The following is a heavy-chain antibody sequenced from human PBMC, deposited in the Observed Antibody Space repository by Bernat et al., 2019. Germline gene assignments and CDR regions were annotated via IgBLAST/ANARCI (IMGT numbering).Heavy chain of an antibody. J-gene: IGHJ4*02. CDR2: IKSKTDGGTT. D-gene: IGHD3-22*01. CDR3: TASDYYDSSGYYWDPTYNDFVY. Sequence: EVQLVESGGGLVKPGGSLRLSCAASGFTFSNAWMSWVRQAPGKGLEWVGRIKSKTDGGTTDYAAPVKGRFTISRDDSKNTLYLQMNSLKTEDTAVYYCTASDYYDSSGYYWDPTYNDFVYWGQGTLVTVSS. CDR1: GFTFSNAW. V-gene: IGHV3-15*01.